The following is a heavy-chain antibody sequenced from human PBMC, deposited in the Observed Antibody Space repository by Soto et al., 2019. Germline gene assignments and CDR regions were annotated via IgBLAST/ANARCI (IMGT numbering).Heavy chain of an antibody. CDR2: ISAHNGNT. CDR3: ARDVREISGAYYYYGMDV. Sequence: GASVKVSCKASGYTLSNYGVSWVPQAPGQGLEWMGWISAHNGNTKSAQKPQGRVTMTTDTSTSTAYMDLRSLRPDDTAVYYCARDVREISGAYYYYGMDVWGQGTTVTVSS. D-gene: IGHD4-17*01. CDR1: GYTLSNYG. J-gene: IGHJ6*02. V-gene: IGHV1-18*01.